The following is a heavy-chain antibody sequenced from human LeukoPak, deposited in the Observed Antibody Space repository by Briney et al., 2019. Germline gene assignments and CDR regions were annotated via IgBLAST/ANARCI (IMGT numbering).Heavy chain of an antibody. D-gene: IGHD2-2*01. J-gene: IGHJ5*02. CDR1: GFTFSSYA. CDR3: AKDPPIVVVPAARHNWFDP. Sequence: GGSLRLSCAASGFTFSSYAMSWVRQAPGKGLEWVSAISGSGGSTYYADSVKGRFTIPRDNSKNTLYLQMNSLRAEDTAVYYCAKDPPIVVVPAARHNWFDPWGQGTLVTVSS. V-gene: IGHV3-23*01. CDR2: ISGSGGST.